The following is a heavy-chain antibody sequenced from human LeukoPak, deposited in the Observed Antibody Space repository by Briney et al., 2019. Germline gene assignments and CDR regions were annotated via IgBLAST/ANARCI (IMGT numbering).Heavy chain of an antibody. CDR1: GGSISSYY. V-gene: IGHV4-4*07. CDR3: ARGAPAAHSLRYFDWFPPYYYYGMDV. CDR2: IYTSGST. Sequence: ASETLSLTCTVSGGSISSYYWSWIRQPAGKGLEWIGRIYTSGSTNYNPSLKSRVTISVDTSKNQFSLKLSSVTAADTAVYYCARGAPAAHSLRYFDWFPPYYYYGMDVWGQGTTVTVSS. D-gene: IGHD3-9*01. J-gene: IGHJ6*02.